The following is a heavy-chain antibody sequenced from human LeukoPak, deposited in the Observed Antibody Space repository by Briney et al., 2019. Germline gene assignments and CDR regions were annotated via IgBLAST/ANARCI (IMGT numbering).Heavy chain of an antibody. CDR2: IYYSGST. V-gene: IGHV4-59*01. J-gene: IGHJ4*02. CDR3: ARYGGNFDY. D-gene: IGHD4-23*01. Sequence: SETLSLTCTVSGGSISSYYWSWIRQPPGKGLEWIGYIYYSGSTNYNPSLKGRVTISVDTSKNQFSLKLSSVTAADTAVYYCARYGGNFDYWGQGTLVTVSS. CDR1: GGSISSYY.